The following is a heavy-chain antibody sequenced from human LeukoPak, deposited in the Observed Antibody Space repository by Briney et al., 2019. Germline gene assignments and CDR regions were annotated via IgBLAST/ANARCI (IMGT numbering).Heavy chain of an antibody. CDR3: ARRSVPAAMGEWFDP. Sequence: GGSLRLSCAVSGFTFSSYWMNWVRQAPGKGLEWVASIKQDGGEKSYVDSVKGRFTISRDNAKNSLYLQMSSLRAEDTAVYYCARRSVPAAMGEWFDPWGQGTLVTVSS. J-gene: IGHJ5*02. D-gene: IGHD2-2*01. CDR1: GFTFSSYW. V-gene: IGHV3-7*03. CDR2: IKQDGGEK.